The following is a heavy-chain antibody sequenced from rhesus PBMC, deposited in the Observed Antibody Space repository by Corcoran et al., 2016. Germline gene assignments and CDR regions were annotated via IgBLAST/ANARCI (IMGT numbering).Heavy chain of an antibody. J-gene: IGHJ5-1*01. D-gene: IGHD3-16*01. CDR1: GGSISSSY. CDR3: VRGVVVTMISV. Sequence: QLQLQESGPGLVKPSETLSVTCAVSGGSISSSYWSWIRQAPGKGLEWIGYISGSGSSTNYNPSLKSRVTLSVDTSKNQFSLKLSSVAAADTAVYYCVRGVVVTMISVWGPVVLVTVSS. CDR2: ISGSGSST. V-gene: IGHV4-169*01.